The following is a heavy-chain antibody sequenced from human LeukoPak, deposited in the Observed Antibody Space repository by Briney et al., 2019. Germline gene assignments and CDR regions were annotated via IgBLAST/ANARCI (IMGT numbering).Heavy chain of an antibody. CDR2: T. CDR3: ARDCSGGSCYPHYYYMDV. V-gene: IGHV4-39*07. J-gene: IGHJ6*03. D-gene: IGHD2-15*01. Sequence: TYYNPSLKSRVTISVDKAKNQFSLKLSSVTAGDTAVYYCARDCSGGSCYPHYYYMDVWGKGTTVTVSS.